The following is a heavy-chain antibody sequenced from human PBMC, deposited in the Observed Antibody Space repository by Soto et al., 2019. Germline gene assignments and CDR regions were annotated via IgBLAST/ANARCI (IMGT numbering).Heavy chain of an antibody. V-gene: IGHV3-9*01. Sequence: GGSLRLSCAASGFTFDDYAMHWVRQAPGKGLEWVSGISWNSGSIGYADSVKGRFTISRDNAKNSLYLQMNSLRAEDTALYYCAKDTRMVPAAISLFDYWGQGTLVTVSS. CDR1: GFTFDDYA. D-gene: IGHD2-2*01. CDR3: AKDTRMVPAAISLFDY. J-gene: IGHJ4*02. CDR2: ISWNSGSI.